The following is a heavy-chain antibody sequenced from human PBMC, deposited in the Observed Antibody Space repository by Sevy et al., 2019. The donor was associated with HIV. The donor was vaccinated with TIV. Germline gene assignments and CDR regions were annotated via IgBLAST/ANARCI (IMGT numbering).Heavy chain of an antibody. D-gene: IGHD4-17*01. J-gene: IGHJ4*02. Sequence: GGSLRLSCAASGFSFSDYSMNWVRQAPGKGLEWVSSISSTSNYIFYADSVKGRFTISRDNAKNSLYLQMNSLRAEDTAVYYCASSTVTTRGDYWGQGTLVTVSS. CDR1: GFSFSDYS. CDR3: ASSTVTTRGDY. V-gene: IGHV3-21*04. CDR2: ISSTSNYI.